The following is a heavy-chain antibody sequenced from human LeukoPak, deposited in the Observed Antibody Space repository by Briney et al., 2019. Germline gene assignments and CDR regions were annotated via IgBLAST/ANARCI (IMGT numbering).Heavy chain of an antibody. Sequence: GGPLRLSCAASGFTFSSYSMNWVRQAPGKGLEWVSYISSSSSTIYYADSVKGRFTISRDNAKNSLYLQMNSLRDEDTAVYYCARVPHFYYDSSGPGYWGQGTLVTVSS. J-gene: IGHJ4*02. CDR2: ISSSSSTI. CDR1: GFTFSSYS. CDR3: ARVPHFYYDSSGPGY. V-gene: IGHV3-48*02. D-gene: IGHD3-22*01.